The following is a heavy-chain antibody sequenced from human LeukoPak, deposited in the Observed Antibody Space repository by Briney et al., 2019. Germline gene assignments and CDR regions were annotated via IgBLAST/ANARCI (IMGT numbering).Heavy chain of an antibody. V-gene: IGHV3-30*18. CDR1: GFTFSSYG. J-gene: IGHJ6*02. CDR3: AKQLPVPYVWYKYYHGMDV. Sequence: GGSLRLSCAASGFTFSSYGMHWVRQAPGKGLEWVAVISYDGSNKYYADSVKGLFTISRDNAKNTLYLQMNSLRAEDTAVYYCAKQLPVPYVWYKYYHGMDVWGQGTTVTVSS. CDR2: ISYDGSNK. D-gene: IGHD3-16*01.